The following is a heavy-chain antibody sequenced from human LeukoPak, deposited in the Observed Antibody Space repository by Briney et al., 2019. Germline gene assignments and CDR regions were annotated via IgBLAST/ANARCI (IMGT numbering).Heavy chain of an antibody. CDR2: LIPIFGTA. V-gene: IGHV1-69*05. CDR3: ARDVGARAFYY. CDR1: GGTFSSYA. Sequence: VASVKVSCKASGGTFSSYAISWVRQPPGQGLEWMGGLIPIFGTANYAQKFQGRVTITTDESTSTDYMEQSSLRSEDTAVYYCARDVGARAFYYWGQGTLVTVSS. J-gene: IGHJ4*02. D-gene: IGHD1-26*01.